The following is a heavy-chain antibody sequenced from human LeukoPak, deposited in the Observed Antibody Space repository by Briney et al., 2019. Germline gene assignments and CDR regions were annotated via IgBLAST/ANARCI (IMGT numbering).Heavy chain of an antibody. CDR3: AEGSYYFDY. Sequence: GGSLRLSCAASGFTFSSYGMHWVRQAPGKGLEWVAVIWYDGSNKYYADSVKGRFTISRDNTKNSLYLQMNSLRAEDTAVYYCAEGSYYFDYWGQGTLVTVSS. D-gene: IGHD1-26*01. J-gene: IGHJ4*02. V-gene: IGHV3-33*03. CDR1: GFTFSSYG. CDR2: IWYDGSNK.